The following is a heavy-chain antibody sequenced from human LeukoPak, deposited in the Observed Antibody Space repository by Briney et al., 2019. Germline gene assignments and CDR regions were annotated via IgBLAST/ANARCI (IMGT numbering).Heavy chain of an antibody. J-gene: IGHJ4*02. CDR1: GFTLNTYS. CDR2: ISSTGSDM. V-gene: IGHV3-21*01. Sequence: GGSLRLSRAASGFTLNTYSMNWVRQAPGKGLEWVSSISSTGSDMYYVDSVKGRFTISRDNAKNSLFLQVNSLRAEDTAVYYCARDQPHYYGSGSYSLWGQGTLVTVSS. CDR3: ARDQPHYYGSGSYSL. D-gene: IGHD3-10*01.